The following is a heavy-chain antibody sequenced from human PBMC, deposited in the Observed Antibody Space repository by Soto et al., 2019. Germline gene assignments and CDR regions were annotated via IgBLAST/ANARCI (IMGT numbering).Heavy chain of an antibody. CDR3: ARYYRIDSSGYYYFDY. CDR2: ISSSGSTR. J-gene: IGHJ4*02. D-gene: IGHD3-22*01. V-gene: IGHV3-11*01. CDR1: GFTFSDYY. Sequence: GGSLRLSCAASGFTFSDYYMSWIRQAPGKGLEWVSYISSSGSTRYYADSVKGRFTISRDNAKNSLYLQMNSLRAEDTAVYYCARYYRIDSSGYYYFDYWGQGTLVTVSS.